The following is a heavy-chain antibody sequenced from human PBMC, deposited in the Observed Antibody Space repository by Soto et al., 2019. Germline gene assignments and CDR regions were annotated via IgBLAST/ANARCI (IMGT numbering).Heavy chain of an antibody. CDR1: GFTFSSYA. D-gene: IGHD1-1*01. J-gene: IGHJ4*02. CDR2: ASGNGAST. V-gene: IGHV3-23*01. Sequence: GGSLRLSCAASGFTFSSYAMSWVRQAPGKGLEWVSAASGNGASTYYADSVRGRFTISRDNSKNTLYLQMNSLRVEDTAVYYCAKKVPGSNPLDSWGQGALVTVSS. CDR3: AKKVPGSNPLDS.